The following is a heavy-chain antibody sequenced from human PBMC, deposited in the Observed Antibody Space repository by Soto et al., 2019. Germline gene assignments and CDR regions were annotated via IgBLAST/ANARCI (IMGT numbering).Heavy chain of an antibody. D-gene: IGHD3-10*01. Sequence: QITLKESGPTLVKPTQTLTLTCTFSGFSLSTSGVGVGWIRQPPGKALEWLALIYWDDDKLYSPSLEGKLTITKDTSKNQVVLTMTNMDPVDTSIYYCARFTLVVTWFGEQPYYFDYWGQGTLVTVSS. J-gene: IGHJ4*02. CDR1: GFSLSTSGVG. V-gene: IGHV2-5*02. CDR2: IYWDDDK. CDR3: ARFTLVVTWFGEQPYYFDY.